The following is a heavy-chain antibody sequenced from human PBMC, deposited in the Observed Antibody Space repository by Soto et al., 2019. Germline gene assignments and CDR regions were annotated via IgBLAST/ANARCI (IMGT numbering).Heavy chain of an antibody. D-gene: IGHD6-13*01. CDR2: ISSSSSYI. Sequence: GGSLRLSCAASGFTFSSYSMNWVRQAPGKGLEWVSSISSSSSYIYYADSVKGRFTISRDNAKNSLYLQMNSLRAEDTAVYYCARDGSIAAAEFDYWGQGTLVTVSS. V-gene: IGHV3-21*01. CDR3: ARDGSIAAAEFDY. CDR1: GFTFSSYS. J-gene: IGHJ4*02.